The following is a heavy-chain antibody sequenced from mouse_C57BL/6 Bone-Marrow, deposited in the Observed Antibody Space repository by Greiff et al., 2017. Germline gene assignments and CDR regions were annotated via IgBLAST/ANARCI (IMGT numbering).Heavy chain of an antibody. CDR1: GYTFTSYG. Sequence: VQLQQSGAELARPGASVKLSCKASGYTFTSYGISWVKQRTGQGLEWIGEIYPRSGNTYYNEKFKGKATLTADKSSSTAYMELRSLTSEDSAVYFCARRGIITTVVAWYFDVWGTGTTVTVSS. V-gene: IGHV1-81*01. CDR3: ARRGIITTVVAWYFDV. CDR2: IYPRSGNT. J-gene: IGHJ1*03. D-gene: IGHD1-1*01.